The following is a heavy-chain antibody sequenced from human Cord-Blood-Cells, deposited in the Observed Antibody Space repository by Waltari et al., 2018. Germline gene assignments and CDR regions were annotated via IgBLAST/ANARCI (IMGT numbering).Heavy chain of an antibody. CDR2: ICIGGRP. V-gene: IGHV3-53*01. Sequence: EVQLVESGGGLIQPGGSLRLSCAASGFTVSSNYMSWVRRAPGKGRECVSVICIGGRPYYADSVKGRFTISREHSKNTRYIQMNSLRAEDTAVYYCARVTHGDYVSWRQGTLVTVSS. J-gene: IGHJ4*02. CDR1: GFTVSSNY. CDR3: ARVTHGDYVS. D-gene: IGHD4-17*01.